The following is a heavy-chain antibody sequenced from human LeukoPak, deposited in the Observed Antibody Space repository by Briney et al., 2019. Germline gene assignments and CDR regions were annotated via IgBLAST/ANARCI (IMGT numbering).Heavy chain of an antibody. V-gene: IGHV3-11*04. CDR3: ARDRASDYGDYVSSYYFDY. D-gene: IGHD4-17*01. CDR2: ISSSGSTI. J-gene: IGHJ4*02. CDR1: GFTFSDYY. Sequence: GGSLRLSCAASGFTFSDYYMSWIRQAPGKGLEWVSYISSSGSTIYYADSVKGRFTISRDNSKNTLYLQMNSLRAEDTAVYYCARDRASDYGDYVSSYYFDYWGQGTLVTVSS.